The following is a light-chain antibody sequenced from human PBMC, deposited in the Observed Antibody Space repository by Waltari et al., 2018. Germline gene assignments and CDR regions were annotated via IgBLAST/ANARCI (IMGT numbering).Light chain of an antibody. CDR2: DVS. J-gene: IGLJ1*01. V-gene: IGLV2-14*01. CDR1: SSDVGGYNY. CDR3: SSYTSSSLYV. Sequence: ASVSGSPGQSITISCTGTSSDVGGYNYVSWYQQHPGKAPKLMIYDVSKRPSGVSNRFSGSKSGNTASLTISGLQAEDEADYYCSSYTSSSLYVFGTGTKVTVL.